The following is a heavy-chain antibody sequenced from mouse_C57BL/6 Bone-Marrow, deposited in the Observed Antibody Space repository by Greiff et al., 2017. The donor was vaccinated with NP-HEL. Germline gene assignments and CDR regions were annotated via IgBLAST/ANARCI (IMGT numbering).Heavy chain of an antibody. CDR1: GYTFTSYG. Sequence: QVQLKQSGAELARPGASVKLSCKASGYTFTSYGISWVKQRTGQGLEWIGEIYPRSGNTYYNEKFKGKATMTADKSSSTAYMELRSLTSEDSAVYFCARERPHSSRWFAYWGQGTLVTVSA. J-gene: IGHJ3*01. V-gene: IGHV1-81*01. CDR2: IYPRSGNT. CDR3: ARERPHSSRWFAY. D-gene: IGHD3-1*01.